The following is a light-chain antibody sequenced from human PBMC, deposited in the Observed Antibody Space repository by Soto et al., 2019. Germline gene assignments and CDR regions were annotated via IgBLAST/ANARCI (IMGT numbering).Light chain of an antibody. V-gene: IGKV3-15*01. CDR1: QSISNT. J-gene: IGKJ1*01. CDR2: DVA. CDR3: QQYYTRPHT. Sequence: EVVMTQSPATLSVSPGEGATLSCRASQSISNTLAWYQLRPGQSPRLLIYDVATTATGIPARFRGSGSGTEFTLTISSLQSEDFAVYYCQQYYTRPHTFGQGTKVEIK.